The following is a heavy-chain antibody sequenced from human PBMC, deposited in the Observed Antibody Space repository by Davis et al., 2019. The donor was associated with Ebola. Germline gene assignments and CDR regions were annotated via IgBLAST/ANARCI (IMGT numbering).Heavy chain of an antibody. D-gene: IGHD6-6*01. CDR2: IFSNDEK. CDR3: ARIQYSSSSYRYYYYGMDV. J-gene: IGHJ6*02. CDR1: GFSLSTSGMC. V-gene: IGHV2-26*01. Sequence: SGPTLVKPTQTLTLTCTFSGFSLSTSGMCVSWIRQPPGKALEWLAHIFSNDEKSYSTSLKSRLTISKDTSKSQVVLTMTNMDPVDTATYYCARIQYSSSSYRYYYYGMDVWGQGTTVTVSS.